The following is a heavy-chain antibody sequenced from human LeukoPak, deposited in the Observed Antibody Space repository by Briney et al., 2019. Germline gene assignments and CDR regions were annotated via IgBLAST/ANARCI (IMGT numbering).Heavy chain of an antibody. Sequence: KASETLSLTCTVSGGSISSYYWSWIRQPPGKGLEWIGYIYYSGSTNYNPSLKSRVTISVDTSKNQFSLKLSSVTAADTAVYYCARQLAAVPDYWGQGTLVTVSS. CDR2: IYYSGST. CDR1: GGSISSYY. CDR3: ARQLAAVPDY. V-gene: IGHV4-59*08. D-gene: IGHD6-13*01. J-gene: IGHJ4*02.